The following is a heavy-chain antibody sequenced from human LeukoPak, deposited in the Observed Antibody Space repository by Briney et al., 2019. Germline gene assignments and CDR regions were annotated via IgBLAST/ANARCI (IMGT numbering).Heavy chain of an antibody. D-gene: IGHD4-17*01. Sequence: PSETLSLTCTVSGGSISSGSYYWSWLRQPAGTGLEWIGRIYTSGSTNYNPSLKSRVTISVDTSKNQFSLKLSSVTAADTAVYYCAREEYGDSQTYWGQGTLVTVSS. V-gene: IGHV4-61*02. CDR3: AREEYGDSQTY. CDR2: IYTSGST. J-gene: IGHJ4*02. CDR1: GGSISSGSYY.